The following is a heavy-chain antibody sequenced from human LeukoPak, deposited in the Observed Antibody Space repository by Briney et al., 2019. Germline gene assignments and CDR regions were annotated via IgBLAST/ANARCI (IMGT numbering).Heavy chain of an antibody. CDR3: ARERTAVSDY. CDR2: ISNSGTAT. J-gene: IGHJ4*02. D-gene: IGHD5/OR15-5a*01. Sequence: GSLRLSCAASGFTYSSYAFNWVRQAPGKGLEWVSFISNSGTATQYADSAKGRFSISRDSARNSVYLQMNSLRVEDTAVYYCARERTAVSDYWGQGTLVTVSS. V-gene: IGHV3-48*03. CDR1: GFTYSSYA.